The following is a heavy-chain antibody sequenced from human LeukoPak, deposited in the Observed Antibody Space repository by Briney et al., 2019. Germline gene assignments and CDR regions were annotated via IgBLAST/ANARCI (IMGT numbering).Heavy chain of an antibody. CDR2: ISYEGRTM. Sequence: GGSLRLSCAGAGFTFSNYGMHWVCQAPGKGLEWVAVISYEGRTMYYGDSVKGRFTISRDNSRNTLFLQMNSLSPDDTAVYYCAKEGTAQISTWYDNWGQGTLVTVSS. D-gene: IGHD2-2*01. J-gene: IGHJ4*02. V-gene: IGHV3-30*18. CDR1: GFTFSNYG. CDR3: AKEGTAQISTWYDN.